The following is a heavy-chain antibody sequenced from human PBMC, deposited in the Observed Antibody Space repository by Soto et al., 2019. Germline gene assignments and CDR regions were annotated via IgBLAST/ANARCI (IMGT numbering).Heavy chain of an antibody. CDR1: GGYVSANSYY. V-gene: IGHV4-34*01. CDR3: ARAAGVDTAMVSFDY. J-gene: IGHJ4*02. Sequence: PSETLSLTCTVSGGYVSANSYYWSWIRQPPGKGLEWIGEINHSGSTNYNPSLKSRVTISVDTSKNQFSLKLSSVTAADTAVYYCARAAGVDTAMVSFDYWGQGTLVTVS. D-gene: IGHD5-18*01. CDR2: INHSGST.